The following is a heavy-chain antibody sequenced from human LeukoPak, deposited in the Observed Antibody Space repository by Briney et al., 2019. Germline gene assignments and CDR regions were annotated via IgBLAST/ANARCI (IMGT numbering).Heavy chain of an antibody. D-gene: IGHD4-17*01. V-gene: IGHV3-30-3*01. CDR1: GFTFSSYA. CDR3: ARSRQGDYPDGFDI. J-gene: IGHJ3*02. CDR2: ISYDGSNK. Sequence: GGSLRLSCAASGFTFSSYAMRWVRQAPGKGLEWVAVISYDGSNKYYADSVRGRFTISRDTCKNTLCLQMNSPRAEDTAAYYWARSRQGDYPDGFDIWGQGTMVTVSS.